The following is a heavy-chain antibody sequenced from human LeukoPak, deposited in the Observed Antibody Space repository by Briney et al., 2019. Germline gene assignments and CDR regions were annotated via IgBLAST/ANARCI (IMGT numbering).Heavy chain of an antibody. Sequence: RASETLSLTCTVSGGSISSYYWSWIRQPPGKGLEWIGYIYYSGSTNYNPSLKSRVTISVDTSKNQFSLKLSSVTAADTAVYYCARGRVWFGEFLYYFDYWGQGTLVTVSS. CDR1: GGSISSYY. J-gene: IGHJ4*02. CDR2: IYYSGST. D-gene: IGHD3-10*01. V-gene: IGHV4-59*08. CDR3: ARGRVWFGEFLYYFDY.